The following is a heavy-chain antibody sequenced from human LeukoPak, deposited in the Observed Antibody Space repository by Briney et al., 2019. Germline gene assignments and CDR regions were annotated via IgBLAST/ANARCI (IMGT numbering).Heavy chain of an antibody. J-gene: IGHJ4*02. Sequence: PGGSLRLSCAASGFTFSSYSMNWVRQAPGKGLEWVSSISSSSSYIYYADSVEGRFTISRDNAKNSLYLQMNSLRAEDTAVYYCASGMDFWSGLTFDYWGQGTLVTVSS. V-gene: IGHV3-21*01. CDR1: GFTFSSYS. D-gene: IGHD3-3*01. CDR3: ASGMDFWSGLTFDY. CDR2: ISSSSSYI.